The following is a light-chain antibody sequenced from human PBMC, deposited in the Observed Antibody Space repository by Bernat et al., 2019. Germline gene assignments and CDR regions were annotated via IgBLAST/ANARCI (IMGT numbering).Light chain of an antibody. CDR2: AAS. CDR1: QSVSSF. J-gene: IGKJ2*03. V-gene: IGKV3-20*01. Sequence: PGERATLSCRSSQSVSSFLAWYQQKPWQAPKLLIYAASSRATGIPDRFSGSGSGTEFTLTISRLEPEDFAVYYWKNENRYKYSFGQGTKVEIK. CDR3: KNENRYKYS.